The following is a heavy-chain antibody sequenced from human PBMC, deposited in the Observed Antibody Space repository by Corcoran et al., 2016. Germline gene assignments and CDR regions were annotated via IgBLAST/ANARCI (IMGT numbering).Heavy chain of an antibody. CDR1: GFAFSNAW. D-gene: IGHD1-26*01. Sequence: VQLVESGGGLVKPGGSLSLSCAASGFAFSNAWMSGFRQAPGKGLEWVGRIKSKTDGGTTDYAAPVKGRLTIARDDSKNTLYLQMNSLKTEDTAVYYCTTDVGWELLSGWGQGTLVTVSS. V-gene: IGHV3-15*01. J-gene: IGHJ4*02. CDR3: TTDVGWELLSG. CDR2: IKSKTDGGTT.